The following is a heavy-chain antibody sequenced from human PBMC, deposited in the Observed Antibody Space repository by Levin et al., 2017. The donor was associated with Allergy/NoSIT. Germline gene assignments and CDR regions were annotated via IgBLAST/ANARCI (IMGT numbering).Heavy chain of an antibody. D-gene: IGHD5-24*01. Sequence: PSETLSLTCAASGFTFSSYAMSWVRQAPGKGLEWVSAISGSGGSTYYADSVKGRFTISRDNSKNTLYLQMNSLRAEDTAVYYCAKDQMATITPNDYWGQGTLVTVSS. CDR3: AKDQMATITPNDY. V-gene: IGHV3-23*01. J-gene: IGHJ4*02. CDR2: ISGSGGST. CDR1: GFTFSSYA.